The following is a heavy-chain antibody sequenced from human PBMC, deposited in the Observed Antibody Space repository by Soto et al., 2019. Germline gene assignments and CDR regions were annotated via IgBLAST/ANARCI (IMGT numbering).Heavy chain of an antibody. J-gene: IGHJ3*02. CDR2: INPSGGTT. CDR3: AREEVGATTGADAFDI. CDR1: GYTFTSYY. D-gene: IGHD1-26*01. V-gene: IGHV1-46*01. Sequence: ASVKVSCKASGYTFTSYYIHWVRQAPGQGLEWMGIINPSGGTTRYAQKFQGRVTMTRDTSTTTVYMELSSLRSEDTAIYYCAREEVGATTGADAFDIWGQGTMVTVSS.